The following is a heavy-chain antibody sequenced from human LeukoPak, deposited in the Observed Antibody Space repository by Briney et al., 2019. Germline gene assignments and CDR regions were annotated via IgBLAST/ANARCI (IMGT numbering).Heavy chain of an antibody. CDR2: ISWNSGSI. CDR3: AKDIGHIVVVPAAIPYYYGMDV. V-gene: IGHV3-9*01. D-gene: IGHD2-2*01. CDR1: GFTFDDYA. J-gene: IGHJ6*02. Sequence: GGSLRLSCAASGFTFDDYAMHWVRQAPGKGLEWVSGISWNSGSIGYADSVKGRFTISRDNAKNSQYLQMNSLRAEDTALYYCAKDIGHIVVVPAAIPYYYGMDVWGQGTTVTVSS.